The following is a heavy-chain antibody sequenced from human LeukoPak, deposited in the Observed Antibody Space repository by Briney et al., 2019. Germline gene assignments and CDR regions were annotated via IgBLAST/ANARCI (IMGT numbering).Heavy chain of an antibody. CDR1: GGSISSGGYS. J-gene: IGHJ4*02. V-gene: IGHV4-30-2*01. Sequence: SETLSLTCAVSGGSISSGGYSWSWIRQPPGKGLEWIGYIYHSGSTYYNPSLKSRVTISVDRSKNQFSLKLSSVTAADTAVYYCAREGDYGDYNPLWGQGTLVTVSS. D-gene: IGHD4-17*01. CDR3: AREGDYGDYNPL. CDR2: IYHSGST.